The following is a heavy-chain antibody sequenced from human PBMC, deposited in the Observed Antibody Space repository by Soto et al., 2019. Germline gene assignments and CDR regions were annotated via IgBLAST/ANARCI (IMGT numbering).Heavy chain of an antibody. CDR3: ARDVYGGYYYYGMDV. Sequence: PGESLKISCKGSGYIFSDYWIGWVRQMPGKGLEWVGIIYPSDSDTAYGPSFEGQVTISADKSISTAFLQWSSLRSEDTAVYYCARDVYGGYYYYGMDVWGQGTTVTVSS. D-gene: IGHD4-17*01. CDR1: GYIFSDYW. V-gene: IGHV5-51*01. CDR2: IYPSDSDT. J-gene: IGHJ6*02.